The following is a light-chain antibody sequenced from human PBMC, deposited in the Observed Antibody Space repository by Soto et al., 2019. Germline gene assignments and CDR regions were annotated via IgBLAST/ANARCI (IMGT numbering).Light chain of an antibody. J-gene: IGKJ4*01. Sequence: VLTQSPATLSLSPGERATLSCRASQSVSTYLAWYQQKSGQAPKLLIYDVSKRATGIPPRFSGSGAGTDFTLTISSLEPEDSATYYCQQRRSSLTFGGGTKVDIK. CDR1: QSVSTY. CDR2: DVS. CDR3: QQRRSSLT. V-gene: IGKV3-11*01.